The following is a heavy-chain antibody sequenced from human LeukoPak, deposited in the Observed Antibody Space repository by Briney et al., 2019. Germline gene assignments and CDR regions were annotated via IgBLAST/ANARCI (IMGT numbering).Heavy chain of an antibody. J-gene: IGHJ6*03. D-gene: IGHD6-13*01. Sequence: SETLSLTCTVSGGSLISTTYYCGWIRQPPGGGLEWIGCIDYSGITYYSPSIKSRVTISVDTSKNQFSLNLSSVTAADTAVYSCARASGSSWYERRLHAYYYYMDVWGKGTTVTVSS. V-gene: IGHV4-39*07. CDR3: ARASGSSWYERRLHAYYYYMDV. CDR1: GGSLISTTYY. CDR2: IDYSGIT.